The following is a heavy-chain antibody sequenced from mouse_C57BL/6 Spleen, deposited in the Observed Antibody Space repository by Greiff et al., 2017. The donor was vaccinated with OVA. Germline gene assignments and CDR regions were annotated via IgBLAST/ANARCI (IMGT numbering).Heavy chain of an antibody. J-gene: IGHJ3*01. CDR2: ISDGGSYT. Sequence: EVKLVESGGGLVKPGGSLKLSCAASGFTFSSYAMSWVRQTPEKRLAWVATISDGGSYTYYPDNVKGRFTISRDNAKNNLYLQMSHLKSEDTAMYYCARDEGLGRFAYWGQGTLVTVS. V-gene: IGHV5-4*01. CDR3: ARDEGLGRFAY. CDR1: GFTFSSYA. D-gene: IGHD4-1*01.